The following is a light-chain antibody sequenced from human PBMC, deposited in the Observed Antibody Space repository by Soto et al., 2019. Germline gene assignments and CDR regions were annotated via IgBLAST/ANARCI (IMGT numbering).Light chain of an antibody. CDR3: SSYTSSSTLVV. J-gene: IGLJ2*01. Sequence: QSALTQPASVSGSPGQSITISCTGTSGDVGGYNYVSWYQQHPGKAPKPMIYEVSNRPSGASNRFSGSKSGNTASLTISGLQAGDEADYYCSSYTSSSTLVVFGGGTKVTVL. CDR1: SGDVGGYNY. CDR2: EVS. V-gene: IGLV2-14*01.